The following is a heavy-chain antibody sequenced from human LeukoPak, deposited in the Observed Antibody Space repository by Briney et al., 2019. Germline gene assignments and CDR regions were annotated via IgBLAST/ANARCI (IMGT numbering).Heavy chain of an antibody. Sequence: ASVKVSCKASGYTFTRYTMNWVRQATGQGLEWMGWMNPNSGNTLYAQKFQGRVTMTRNSSINTAYMELSSLRSEDTAVYYCARYHGSGIYVEAIDPWGQGTLVTVSS. J-gene: IGHJ5*02. CDR1: GYTFTRYT. D-gene: IGHD3-10*01. V-gene: IGHV1-8*01. CDR3: ARYHGSGIYVEAIDP. CDR2: MNPNSGNT.